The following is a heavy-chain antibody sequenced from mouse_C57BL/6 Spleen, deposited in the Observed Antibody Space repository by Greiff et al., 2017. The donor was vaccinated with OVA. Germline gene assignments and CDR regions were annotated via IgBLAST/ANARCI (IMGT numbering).Heavy chain of an antibody. CDR2: IYPGSGNT. J-gene: IGHJ4*01. D-gene: IGHD2-1*01. CDR3: ASGIYYGNSGYAMDY. Sequence: QVQLQQSGAELVRPGASVKLSCKASGYTFTDYYINWVKQRPGQGLEWIARIYPGSGNTYYNEKFKGKATLTAEKSSSTAYMQLSSLTSEDSAVYFCASGIYYGNSGYAMDYWGQGTSVTVSS. V-gene: IGHV1-76*01. CDR1: GYTFTDYY.